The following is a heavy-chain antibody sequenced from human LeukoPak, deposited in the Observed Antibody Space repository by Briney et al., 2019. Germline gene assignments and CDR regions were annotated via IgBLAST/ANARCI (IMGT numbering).Heavy chain of an antibody. D-gene: IGHD3-22*01. V-gene: IGHV1-18*01. CDR1: GYTFTSYA. Sequence: ASVKVSCKASGYTFTSYAISWVRQAPGQGLEWMGWISADNGNTDYAQRFQGRVTMTRDTSISTAYMELSRLRSDDTAVYYCARGTGPYYYDSSSYWGQGTLVTVSS. J-gene: IGHJ4*02. CDR2: ISADNGNT. CDR3: ARGTGPYYYDSSSY.